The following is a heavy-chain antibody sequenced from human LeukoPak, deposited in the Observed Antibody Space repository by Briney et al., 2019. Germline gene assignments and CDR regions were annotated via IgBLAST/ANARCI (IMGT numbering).Heavy chain of an antibody. V-gene: IGHV3-66*01. CDR2: IYSGGST. J-gene: IGHJ4*02. Sequence: GGSLRLSCAASGFTVSSNYMSWVRQAPGKGLEWVSVIYSGGSTYYADSVKGRFTISRDNSKNTLYLQMNSLRAEDTAVYYCARDHYYGSGSSYYFDYWGQGTLVTVSS. CDR1: GFTVSSNY. CDR3: ARDHYYGSGSSYYFDY. D-gene: IGHD3-10*01.